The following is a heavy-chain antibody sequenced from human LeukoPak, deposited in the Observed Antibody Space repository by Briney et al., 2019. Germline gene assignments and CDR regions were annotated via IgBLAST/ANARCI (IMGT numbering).Heavy chain of an antibody. CDR3: ARDPRGYCSGGSCYSGYFDY. J-gene: IGHJ4*02. CDR1: GFTFSSYG. Sequence: GRSLRLSCAASGFTFSSYGMHWVRQAPGKGLEWVAVIWYDGSNKYYADSVKGRFTISRDNSKNTLYLQMNSQRAEDTAVYYCARDPRGYCSGGSCYSGYFDYWGQGTLVTVSS. D-gene: IGHD2-15*01. V-gene: IGHV3-33*01. CDR2: IWYDGSNK.